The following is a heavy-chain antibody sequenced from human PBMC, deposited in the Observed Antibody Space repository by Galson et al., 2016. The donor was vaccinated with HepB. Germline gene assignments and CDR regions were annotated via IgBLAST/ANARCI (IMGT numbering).Heavy chain of an antibody. J-gene: IGHJ4*02. Sequence: SLRLSCAASGFSFSSYGMDWVRQAPGKGLEWVAVILYDGSNKYYADSVKGRFTISRDNSKNTLFLQMNSLRAEDTAVYYCAKDVIRGSGYTVGWGQGTLVTVSS. V-gene: IGHV3-30*18. CDR3: AKDVIRGSGYTVG. D-gene: IGHD5-12*01. CDR2: ILYDGSNK. CDR1: GFSFSSYG.